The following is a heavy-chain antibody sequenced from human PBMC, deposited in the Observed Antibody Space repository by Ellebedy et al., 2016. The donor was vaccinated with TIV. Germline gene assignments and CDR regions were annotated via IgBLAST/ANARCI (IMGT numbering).Heavy chain of an antibody. CDR2: IFHNGRT. Sequence: MPSETLSPTCTVSGGSISNTIDYWGWIRQPPGKGLQWIGSIFHNGRTYYNPSLKSRVTMSVDTSKDQFSLNLSSVTAADTAVYYCARLRYGQQGQFYGMDVWGPGTTVTVSS. CDR3: ARLRYGQQGQFYGMDV. J-gene: IGHJ6*02. V-gene: IGHV4-39*01. D-gene: IGHD4-17*01. CDR1: GGSISNTIDY.